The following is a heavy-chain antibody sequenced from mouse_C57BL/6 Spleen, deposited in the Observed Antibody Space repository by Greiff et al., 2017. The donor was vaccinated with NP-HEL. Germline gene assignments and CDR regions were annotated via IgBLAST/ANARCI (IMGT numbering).Heavy chain of an antibody. D-gene: IGHD4-1*01. CDR3: ARGGRTGTGAMDY. Sequence: EVKVVESGGGLVKPGGSLKLSCAASGFTFSDYGMHWVRQAPEKGLEGVAYISSGSSTIYYADTVKGRFTISRDNAKNTLFLQMTSLRSEDTAMYYCARGGRTGTGAMDYWGQGTSVTVSS. V-gene: IGHV5-17*01. J-gene: IGHJ4*01. CDR1: GFTFSDYG. CDR2: ISSGSSTI.